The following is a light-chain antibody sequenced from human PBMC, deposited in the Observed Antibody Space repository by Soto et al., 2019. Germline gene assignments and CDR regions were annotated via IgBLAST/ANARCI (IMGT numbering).Light chain of an antibody. CDR3: CSYAGSYTYVI. CDR2: EAN. J-gene: IGLJ2*01. V-gene: IGLV2-23*01. CDR1: SSDFGSYDL. Sequence: QSALTQPASVSGSPGQSITISCTGTSSDFGSYDLVSWYQQRPGEAPKVMIYEANRRPSGVSNRFSGSKSGNTASLTISGLQADDEADYFCCSYAGSYTYVIFGGGTKVTVL.